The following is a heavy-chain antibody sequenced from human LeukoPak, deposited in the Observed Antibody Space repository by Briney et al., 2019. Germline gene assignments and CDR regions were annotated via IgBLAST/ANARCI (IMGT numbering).Heavy chain of an antibody. CDR1: GYTFTGYY. D-gene: IGHD3-16*02. Sequence: ASVTVSCKASGYTFTGYYMHWVRQAPGQGLEWMGRINPNSGGTNYAQKFQGRVTMTRDTSISTAYMELSRLRSDDTAVYYCARDRDYVWGSYRRTSNWFDPWGQGTLVTVSS. CDR3: ARDRDYVWGSYRRTSNWFDP. J-gene: IGHJ5*02. V-gene: IGHV1-2*06. CDR2: INPNSGGT.